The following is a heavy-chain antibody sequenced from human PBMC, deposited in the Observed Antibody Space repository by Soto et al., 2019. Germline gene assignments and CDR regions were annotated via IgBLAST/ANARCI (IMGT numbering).Heavy chain of an antibody. V-gene: IGHV4-59*08. CDR2: IYYSGST. CDR3: ARRGLRSHSVFDY. Sequence: SETLSLTCTVSGGSISSYYWSWIRQPPGKGLEWIGYIYYSGSTNYNPSLKSRVTISVDTSKNQFSLKLSSVTAADTAVYYCARRGLRSHSVFDYWGQGTLVTVSS. J-gene: IGHJ4*02. D-gene: IGHD3-3*01. CDR1: GGSISSYY.